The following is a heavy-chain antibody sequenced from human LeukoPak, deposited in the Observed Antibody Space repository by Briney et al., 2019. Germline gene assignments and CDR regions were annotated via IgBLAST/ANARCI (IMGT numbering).Heavy chain of an antibody. D-gene: IGHD1-1*01. CDR2: IIPIFGTA. V-gene: IGHV1-69*01. J-gene: IGHJ4*02. CDR3: ARTGSTGTYDYFDY. CDR1: GGTFSSYA. Sequence: GASVTVSFTASGGTFSSYAISWVRQAPGQGLEWMGGIIPIFGTANYAQKFQGRVTITADESTSTAYMELSSLRSEDTAVYYCARTGSTGTYDYFDYWGQGTLVTVSS.